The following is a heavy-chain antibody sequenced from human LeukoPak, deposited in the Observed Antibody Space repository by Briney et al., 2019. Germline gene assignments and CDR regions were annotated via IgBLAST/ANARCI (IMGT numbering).Heavy chain of an antibody. CDR3: ARAIQSQLLKGYFDF. J-gene: IGHJ4*02. CDR1: GFTVTSNY. V-gene: IGHV3-53*01. Sequence: PGGSLRLSCAASGFTVTSNYMTWVRQAPGKGQEWVSVICSDGSTYYADSVKGRFSISRDHSKNTVFLQMNSLRAEDTAVYYCARAIQSQLLKGYFDFWGQGALVTVSS. D-gene: IGHD2-2*01. CDR2: ICSDGST.